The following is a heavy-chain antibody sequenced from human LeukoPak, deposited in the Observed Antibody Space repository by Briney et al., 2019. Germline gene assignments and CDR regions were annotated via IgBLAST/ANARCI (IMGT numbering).Heavy chain of an antibody. CDR2: IRKKGYGGTT. CDR1: GFTFGDDA. J-gene: IGHJ4*02. CDR3: SRGLHDYGDSNYYFDQ. D-gene: IGHD4-17*01. V-gene: IGHV3-49*03. Sequence: GGSLRLSCTASGFTFGDDAWSWFRQAPGKGLEWICFIRKKGYGGTTDYAASVRGRFTISRDDAKSIAYLQMNSLKTEDTALYYCSRGLHDYGDSNYYFDQWGRGTLVTVSS.